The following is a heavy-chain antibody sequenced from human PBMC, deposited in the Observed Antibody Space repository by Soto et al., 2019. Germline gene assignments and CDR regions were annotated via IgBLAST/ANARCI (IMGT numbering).Heavy chain of an antibody. J-gene: IGHJ4*02. Sequence: EWSLMLCCAASGFTFSSYAMNWVRQAPGKGLEWVSAISNSGGNTYYADSVKGRFTISRDNSKNTLYLQMNSLRTEDTAVYYCASSGSYSSFGYRGPGTPATVSS. D-gene: IGHD1-26*01. V-gene: IGHV3-23*01. CDR1: GFTFSSYA. CDR2: ISNSGGNT. CDR3: ASSGSYSSFGY.